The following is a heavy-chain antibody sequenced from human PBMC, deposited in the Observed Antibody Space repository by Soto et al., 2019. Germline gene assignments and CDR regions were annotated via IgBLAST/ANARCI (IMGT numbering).Heavy chain of an antibody. J-gene: IGHJ6*02. V-gene: IGHV1-18*01. CDR1: GYTFTSYG. Sequence: ASVKVSCKASGYTFTSYGISWVRQAPGQGLEWMGWISAYNGNTNYAQKLQGRVTMTTDTSTSTAYMELRSLRSDDTAVYYCARGETEHYNYYYYGMDVWCQGTTVTVSS. D-gene: IGHD4-4*01. CDR3: ARGETEHYNYYYYGMDV. CDR2: ISAYNGNT.